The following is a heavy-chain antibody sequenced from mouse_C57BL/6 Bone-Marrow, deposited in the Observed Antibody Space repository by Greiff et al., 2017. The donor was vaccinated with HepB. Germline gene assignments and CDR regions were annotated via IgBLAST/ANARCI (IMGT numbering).Heavy chain of an antibody. Sequence: EVMLVESGGDLVKPGGSLKLSCAASGFTFSSYGMSWVRQTPDKRLEWVATISSGGSYTYYPDSVKGRFTISRDNAKNTLYLQMSSLKSEGTAMYYCARPRDGYYPYFDVWGTGTTVTVSS. V-gene: IGHV5-6*01. CDR3: ARPRDGYYPYFDV. CDR2: ISSGGSYT. D-gene: IGHD2-3*01. CDR1: GFTFSSYG. J-gene: IGHJ1*03.